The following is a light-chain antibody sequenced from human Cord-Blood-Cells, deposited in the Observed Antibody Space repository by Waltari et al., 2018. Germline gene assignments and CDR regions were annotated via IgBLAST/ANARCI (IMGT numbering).Light chain of an antibody. CDR2: EGS. CDR3: CSYAGSSTFAV. CDR1: SSDVGSYNL. J-gene: IGLJ3*02. Sequence: QSALTQPASVSGSPGQSITISCTGTSSDVGSYNLVSWYQQHPGKAPTLMSYEGSKRPSGVSNRFSGSKSGNTASLTSSGLQAEDEADYYCCSYAGSSTFAVFGGGTKLTVL. V-gene: IGLV2-23*03.